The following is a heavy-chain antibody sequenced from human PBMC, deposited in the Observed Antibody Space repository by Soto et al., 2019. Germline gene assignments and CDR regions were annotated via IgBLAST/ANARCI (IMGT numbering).Heavy chain of an antibody. CDR2: INSDGSST. J-gene: IGHJ5*02. Sequence: GSLRLSCAAXGYTFSNFXXXXVRQVPGKGLVWVSRINSDGSSTAYADSVKGRFTISRDNAXXXXFRQMNGLRVEDTAVYYCTRAAWDXCHSSCLINHWGQGTQVTVSS. V-gene: IGHV3-74*03. D-gene: IGHD6-13*01. CDR1: GYTFSNFX. CDR3: TRAAWDXCHSSCLINH.